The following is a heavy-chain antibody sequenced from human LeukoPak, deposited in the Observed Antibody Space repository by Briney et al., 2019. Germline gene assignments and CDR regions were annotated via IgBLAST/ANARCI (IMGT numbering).Heavy chain of an antibody. CDR1: GYILTAYY. Sequence: ASVKVSCKASGYILTAYYLHWVRQAPGQGLEWMGWIDPNSGDSSSAPRFQGRVTMTRDTSISTAYMELSSLRFDDSALYSCARRNGYEAFDIWGQGTMVIVSS. CDR3: ARRNGYEAFDI. D-gene: IGHD5-24*01. V-gene: IGHV1-2*02. J-gene: IGHJ3*02. CDR2: IDPNSGDS.